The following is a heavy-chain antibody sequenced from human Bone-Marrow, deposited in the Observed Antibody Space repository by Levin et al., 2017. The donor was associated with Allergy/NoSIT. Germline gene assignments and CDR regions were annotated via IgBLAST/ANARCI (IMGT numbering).Heavy chain of an antibody. D-gene: IGHD2-21*02. CDR1: GFTFSVYG. V-gene: IGHV3-48*01. J-gene: IGHJ4*02. CDR2: ISGGSSTI. CDR3: ARGRGGDGRDY. Sequence: GGSLRLSCAASGFTFSVYGMRWVRQAPGKGLEWVSYISGGSSTIHYTESVKGRFTVSRDNAENSLYLEMNSLRAEDTAVYYCARGRGGDGRDYWGQGILVIVSS.